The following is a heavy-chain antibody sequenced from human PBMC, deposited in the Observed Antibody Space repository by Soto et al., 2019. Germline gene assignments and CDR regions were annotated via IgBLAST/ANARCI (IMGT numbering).Heavy chain of an antibody. CDR3: ARASLPFGYRPLDY. D-gene: IGHD3-16*01. CDR2: INHSGST. Sequence: PSETLSLTCAVYGGSFSGYYWSWMRQPPGKGLEWIGEINHSGSTNYNPSLKSRVTISVDTSKNQFSLKLSSVTAADTAVYYCARASLPFGYRPLDYWGQGTLVTVSS. CDR1: GGSFSGYY. V-gene: IGHV4-34*01. J-gene: IGHJ4*02.